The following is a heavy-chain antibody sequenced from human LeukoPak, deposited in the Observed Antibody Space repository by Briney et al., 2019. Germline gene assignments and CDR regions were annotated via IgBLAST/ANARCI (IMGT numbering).Heavy chain of an antibody. CDR1: GFTFSTYS. CDR3: AREPTYGDPAY. J-gene: IGHJ4*02. Sequence: GGSLRLSCAASGFTFSTYSMNWVRQAPGNGLEWVSSISSTSSYIYYADSVKGRFTISRDNAKNSLYLQMNGLRAEDTAVYFCAREPTYGDPAYWGQGTLVTVSS. D-gene: IGHD4-17*01. V-gene: IGHV3-21*01. CDR2: ISSTSSYI.